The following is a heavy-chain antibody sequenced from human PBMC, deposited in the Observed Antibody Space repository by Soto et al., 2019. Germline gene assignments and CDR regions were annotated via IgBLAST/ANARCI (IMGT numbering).Heavy chain of an antibody. J-gene: IGHJ5*01. V-gene: IGHV4-4*02. CDR1: GGSISSSNW. CDR2: IYHSGST. Sequence: SDTLSLTCAVSGGSISSSNWWRWVRQPPGKGLEWIGEIYHSGSTNYNPSLKSRVTISVDTSKNQFSLNLSSVTAADTGVYYCARGTIVLVPAAMVSHGCDSWG. D-gene: IGHD2-2*01. CDR3: ARGTIVLVPAAMVSHGCDS.